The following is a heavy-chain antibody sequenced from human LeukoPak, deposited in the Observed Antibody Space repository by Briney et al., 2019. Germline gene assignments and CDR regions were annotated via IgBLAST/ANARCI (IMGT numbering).Heavy chain of an antibody. Sequence: GGSLRLSCAASGFTFSSYWMSWVRRAPGKGLEWVANIKLDGGEKYYVDSVKGRFTISRDNAKNSLYLQMNSLRAEDTAVYYCARGYSSSSDIYYWGQGTLVTASS. CDR2: IKLDGGEK. J-gene: IGHJ4*02. CDR3: ARGYSSSSDIYY. CDR1: GFTFSSYW. D-gene: IGHD6-6*01. V-gene: IGHV3-7*01.